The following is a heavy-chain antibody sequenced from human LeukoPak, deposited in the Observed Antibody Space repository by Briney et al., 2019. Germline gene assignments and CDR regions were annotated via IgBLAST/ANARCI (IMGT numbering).Heavy chain of an antibody. CDR2: IYYSGST. V-gene: IGHV4-39*01. D-gene: IGHD1-7*01. J-gene: IGHJ4*02. CDR1: GGSISSSSYY. Sequence: SETLSLTCTVSGGSISSSSYYWGWIRQPPGKGLEWIGGIYYSGSTYYNPSLKSRVTISVDTSKNQFSLKLSSVTAADTAVYYCARGTTRGPFYWGQGTLVTVSS. CDR3: ARGTTRGPFY.